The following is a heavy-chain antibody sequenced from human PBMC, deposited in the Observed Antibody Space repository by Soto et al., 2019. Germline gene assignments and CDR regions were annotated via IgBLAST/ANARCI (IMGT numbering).Heavy chain of an antibody. D-gene: IGHD2-21*02. CDR1: GFSLSTGGVG. CDR3: THSRCGGDCLQSYSSHYYYGMDV. J-gene: IGHJ6*02. Sequence: QITLMESGPTLVKPTQTLTLTCTFSGFSLSTGGVGVGWIRQPPGKALEWLALIYWDDDKRYSPSLRSRLTITKDTSKNQVVLTMTNMDPVDTVTYYCTHSRCGGDCLQSYSSHYYYGMDVWGQGTTVTVSS. CDR2: IYWDDDK. V-gene: IGHV2-5*02.